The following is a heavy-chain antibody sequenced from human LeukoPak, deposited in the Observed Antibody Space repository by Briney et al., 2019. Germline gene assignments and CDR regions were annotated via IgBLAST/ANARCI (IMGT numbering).Heavy chain of an antibody. CDR3: ARAKYYYGY. V-gene: IGHV3-7*04. Sequence: GGSLRLSCTASGFTFGDYAVSWVRQAPGKGLEWVANIKQDGSEKYYVDSVKGRFTISRDNAKNSLYLQMNSLRAEDTAVYYCARAKYYYGYWGQGTLVTVSS. J-gene: IGHJ4*02. CDR1: GFTFGDYA. CDR2: IKQDGSEK. D-gene: IGHD3-10*01.